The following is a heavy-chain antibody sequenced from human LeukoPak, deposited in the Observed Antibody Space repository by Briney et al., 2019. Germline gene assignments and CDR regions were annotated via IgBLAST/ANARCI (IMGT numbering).Heavy chain of an antibody. CDR3: AKGYCSGGSCDDDSDAFDI. CDR2: FSWDGGST. D-gene: IGHD2-15*01. CDR1: GFTFDAYA. J-gene: IGHJ3*02. Sequence: GGSLRFSCGASGFTFDAYAMHWVRQAPGKGLEWVSLFSWDGGSTYYADSVKGRFTISRDNSKNSLYLQMNSLRAEDTALYYCAKGYCSGGSCDDDSDAFDIWGQGTMVTVSP. V-gene: IGHV3-43D*03.